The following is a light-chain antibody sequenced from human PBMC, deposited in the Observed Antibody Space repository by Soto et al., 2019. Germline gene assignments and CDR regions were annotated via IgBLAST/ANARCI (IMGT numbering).Light chain of an antibody. J-gene: IGKJ2*01. CDR3: QQYNYWPPYT. Sequence: EIVMTQSPATLSVSPGERATLSCRASQSLSNNLAWYQQKPGQAPRLLLYGASTRATGIPARFSGSGSGTEFTLTISSLQSGDFAVYYCQQYNYWPPYTFGQGTKVEIK. CDR1: QSLSNN. CDR2: GAS. V-gene: IGKV3-15*01.